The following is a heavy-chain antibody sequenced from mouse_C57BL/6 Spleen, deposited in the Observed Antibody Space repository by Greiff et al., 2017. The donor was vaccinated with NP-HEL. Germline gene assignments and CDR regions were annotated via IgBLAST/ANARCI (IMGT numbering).Heavy chain of an antibody. Sequence: VQLQQSGPGLVQPSQSLSIPCTVSGFSLTSYGVHWVRQSPGKGLEWLGVIWSGGSTDYNAAFISRLSISKDNSKSQVFFKMNSLQADDTAIYYCARRDSNYVYFDVWGTGTTVTVSS. CDR2: IWSGGST. J-gene: IGHJ1*03. CDR3: ARRDSNYVYFDV. V-gene: IGHV2-2*01. D-gene: IGHD2-5*01. CDR1: GFSLTSYG.